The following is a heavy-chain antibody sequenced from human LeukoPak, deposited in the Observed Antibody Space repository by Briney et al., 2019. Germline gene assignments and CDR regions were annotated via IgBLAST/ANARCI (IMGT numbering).Heavy chain of an antibody. CDR2: IIPIFGTA. Sequence: SVKVSCKASGGTFSSYAISWVRQAPGQGLEWMGGIIPIFGTANYAQKFQGGVTITADESTSTAYMELSSLRSEDTAVYCCARGEAMAHFDYWGQGTLVTVSS. D-gene: IGHD5-18*01. CDR1: GGTFSSYA. J-gene: IGHJ4*02. CDR3: ARGEAMAHFDY. V-gene: IGHV1-69*01.